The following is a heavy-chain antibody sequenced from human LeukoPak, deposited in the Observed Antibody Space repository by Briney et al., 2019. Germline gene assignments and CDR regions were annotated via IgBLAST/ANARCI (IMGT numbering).Heavy chain of an antibody. D-gene: IGHD2-21*01. V-gene: IGHV1-69*01. CDR1: GGTFSGYA. CDR3: ARGHPRDRVGISYYYYSMDV. CDR2: IIPIFGTT. Sequence: SVNVSCKASGGTFSGYAISWVRQAPGQGLEWMGGIIPIFGTTNYAQKFQGRVTITADESTSTAYMELSSLRSEDTAVYYCARGHPRDRVGISYYYYSMDVWGKGTTVTVSS. J-gene: IGHJ6*03.